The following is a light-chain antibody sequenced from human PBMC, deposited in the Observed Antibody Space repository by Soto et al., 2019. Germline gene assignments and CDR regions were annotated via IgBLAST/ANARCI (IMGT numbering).Light chain of an antibody. V-gene: IGKV1-5*03. CDR2: RAS. CDR3: QQYESYST. CDR1: QSISNW. Sequence: DIEMTQSPSTLSAYVGYRVTITCQASQSISNWLAWYKQKPGKAPKLLMYRASSLEGGVPARFCSSGSGTEFNLTISCLQPEGFATYYCQQYESYSTFGGGTKVEIK. J-gene: IGKJ4*01.